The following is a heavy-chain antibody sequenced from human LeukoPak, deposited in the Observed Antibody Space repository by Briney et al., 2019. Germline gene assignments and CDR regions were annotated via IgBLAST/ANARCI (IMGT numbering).Heavy chain of an antibody. CDR3: ARDVVVVVAATRYYYGMDV. V-gene: IGHV4-31*03. J-gene: IGHJ6*02. CDR1: VGSIRSYY. D-gene: IGHD2-15*01. Sequence: SETLSLTCKVSVSVGSIRSYYWSWIRQHPGKGLEWIGYIYYSGSTYYNPSLKSRVTISVDTSKNQFSLKLSSVTAADTAVYYCARDVVVVVAATRYYYGMDVWGQGTTVTVSS. CDR2: IYYSGST.